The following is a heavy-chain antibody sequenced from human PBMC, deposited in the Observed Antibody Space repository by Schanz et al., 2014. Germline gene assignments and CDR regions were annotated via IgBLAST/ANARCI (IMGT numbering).Heavy chain of an antibody. J-gene: IGHJ5*02. V-gene: IGHV1-18*01. CDR1: GYTFTTYA. CDR3: AKAEYDILTDSYSRIDP. D-gene: IGHD3-9*01. CDR2: ISVYTGNT. Sequence: QVQLVQSGAEVKKPGASVRVSCKASGYTFTTYAMSWVRQAPGQGLEWLGWISVYTGNTKYGQKVQGRVTMTADTSTNTAYMELRSLRSDDAAVYYCAKAEYDILTDSYSRIDPWGQGTPVTVSS.